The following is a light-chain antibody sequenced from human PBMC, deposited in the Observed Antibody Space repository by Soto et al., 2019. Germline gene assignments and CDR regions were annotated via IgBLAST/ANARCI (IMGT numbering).Light chain of an antibody. Sequence: ENVLTQSPGTLSLSPGERATLSCRASQTVSSYLTWYQKRHGQAPRLLIYDASKRVTGIQDRLSGSGSGTDFTLTISRLEHEDFELYYCQKYGTSPMTFSQGTRLEIK. J-gene: IGKJ5*01. CDR1: QTVSSY. V-gene: IGKV3-20*01. CDR3: QKYGTSPMT. CDR2: DAS.